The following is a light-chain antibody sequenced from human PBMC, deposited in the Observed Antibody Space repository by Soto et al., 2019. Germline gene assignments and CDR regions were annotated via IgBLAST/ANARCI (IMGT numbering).Light chain of an antibody. CDR2: DVS. Sequence: SALTRPAYVNGLPGQWIAISRKGTSSDVGDYNYVSWYQQHPGKAPKLMIYDVSERPSGVSNRFSGSKSGNTASLTISGLQAEDEADYYCSSYTSSNTLYLFGTGTKVTVL. J-gene: IGLJ1*01. CDR3: SSYTSSNTLYL. CDR1: SSDVGDYNY. V-gene: IGLV2-14*03.